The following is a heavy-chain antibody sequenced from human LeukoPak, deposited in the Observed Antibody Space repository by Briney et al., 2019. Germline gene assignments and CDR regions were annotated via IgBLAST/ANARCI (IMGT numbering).Heavy chain of an antibody. D-gene: IGHD6-19*01. V-gene: IGHV3-48*03. CDR2: ISEGGSKT. J-gene: IGHJ5*02. Sequence: GGSLRLSCAASGFTFSSHEMIWVRQAPGKGLKWVSFISEGGSKTRYADSVRGRVTISRDNAENTLYLQMNSLRAEDTAVYYCVRVAVAGNLNNWFDPWGQGTLVTASS. CDR3: VRVAVAGNLNNWFDP. CDR1: GFTFSSHE.